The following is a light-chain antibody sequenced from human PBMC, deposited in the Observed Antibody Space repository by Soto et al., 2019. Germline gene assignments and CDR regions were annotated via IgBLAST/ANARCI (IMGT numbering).Light chain of an antibody. J-gene: IGKJ1*01. V-gene: IGKV2-30*01. CDR3: MQGTHWPPWT. CDR2: KVS. Sequence: DVVMTQSPLSLPVTLGQPASISCRSSQSLVYSDGNTYLNWFQQRPGQSPRRLIYKVSNRDSGVPDRFSGSGSCTDFTLKISRVEAEDGGVYYCMQGTHWPPWTFGQGTKVEI. CDR1: QSLVYSDGNTY.